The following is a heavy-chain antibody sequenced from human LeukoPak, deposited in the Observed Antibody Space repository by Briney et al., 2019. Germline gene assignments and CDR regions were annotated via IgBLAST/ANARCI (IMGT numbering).Heavy chain of an antibody. Sequence: GASVKVSCEASGYTFTGYYMHWVRQAPGQGLEWMGWINPNSGVTNYAQKFQGRVTMTRDTSISTAYMELSRLTSDDTALYFCARDLRSALDFWGQGTMVSVSS. CDR1: GYTFTGYY. CDR3: ARDLRSALDF. V-gene: IGHV1-2*02. CDR2: INPNSGVT. J-gene: IGHJ3*01.